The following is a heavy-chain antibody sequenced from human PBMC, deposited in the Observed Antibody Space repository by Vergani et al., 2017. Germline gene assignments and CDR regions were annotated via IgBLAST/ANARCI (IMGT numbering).Heavy chain of an antibody. D-gene: IGHD1-1*01. Sequence: EVQLVESGGGLVQPGGSRRLSCAGAGFTFDTYTMAYVRQAPGKGLEWVATISSGGGDIFYADSVKGRFTISRDNSKNTLFLQMNSLKDEDTAVYYCTTAWGLSYLHGEYFQYWGRGTLVSVSS. CDR1: GFTFDTYT. CDR3: TTAWGLSYLHGEYFQY. V-gene: IGHV3-23*04. CDR2: ISSGGGDI. J-gene: IGHJ1*01.